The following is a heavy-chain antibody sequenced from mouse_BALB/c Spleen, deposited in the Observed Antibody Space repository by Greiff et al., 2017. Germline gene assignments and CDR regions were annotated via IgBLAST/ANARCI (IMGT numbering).Heavy chain of an antibody. D-gene: IGHD1-1*01. J-gene: IGHJ4*01. V-gene: IGHV5-17*02. CDR2: ISSGSSTI. CDR1: GFTFISFG. Sequence: EVQVVESGGGLVQPGGSRKLSCAASGFTFISFGMHWVRQAPEKGLEWVAYISSGSSTIYYADTVKGRFTISRDNPKNTLFLQMTSLRSEDTAMYYCARTSLRDYAMDYWGQGTSVTVSS. CDR3: ARTSLRDYAMDY.